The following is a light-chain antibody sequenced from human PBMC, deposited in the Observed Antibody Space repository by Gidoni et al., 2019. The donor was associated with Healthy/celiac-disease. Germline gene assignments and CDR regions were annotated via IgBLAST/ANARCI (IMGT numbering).Light chain of an antibody. V-gene: IGKV3-20*01. J-gene: IGKJ2*04. CDR1: QSVSSSY. CDR3: QQYGSSPLCS. Sequence: EIVLTQSPGTLSLSPGERATLSCRASQSVSSSYLAWYQQKPGQAPRLLIDGASSRATGIPDRFSGSGSGTDFTLTISRLEPEDFAVYYWQQYGSSPLCSFGQGTKLEIK. CDR2: GAS.